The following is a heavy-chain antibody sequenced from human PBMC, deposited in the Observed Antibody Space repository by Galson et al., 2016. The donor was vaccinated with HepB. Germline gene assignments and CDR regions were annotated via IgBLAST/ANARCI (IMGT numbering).Heavy chain of an antibody. Sequence: SVKVSCKASGYTFTSYGISWVRQAPGQGLEWMGWISAYNGNTNYAQKLQGRVTMTTDTSTSTAYMVLRSLRSDDTAVYYCAGSIAAATLDHWGQGTQVTVSS. CDR1: GYTFTSYG. V-gene: IGHV1-18*01. D-gene: IGHD6-13*01. CDR2: ISAYNGNT. J-gene: IGHJ4*02. CDR3: AGSIAAATLDH.